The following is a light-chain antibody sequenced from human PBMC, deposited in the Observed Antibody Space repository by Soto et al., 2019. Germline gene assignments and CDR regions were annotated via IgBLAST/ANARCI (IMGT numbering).Light chain of an antibody. V-gene: IGKV1-5*01. Sequence: DIQMTQSPSTLSASVGDRVTITCRASQSISSWLAWYQQKPGKAPKLLIYDASSLESGVPSSFSGSGSGTEFTLTISSLQPDDFATYYCQQYNSYPATFGGGTKVEIK. J-gene: IGKJ4*01. CDR1: QSISSW. CDR3: QQYNSYPAT. CDR2: DAS.